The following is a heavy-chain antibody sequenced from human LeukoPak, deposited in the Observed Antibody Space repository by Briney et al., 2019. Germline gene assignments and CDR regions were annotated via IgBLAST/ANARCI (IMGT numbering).Heavy chain of an antibody. V-gene: IGHV3-72*01. Sequence: GVSLRLSCAASGFTLSDYYMDWVRQAPGKGLEWLGRTRNKANSYTTEYAASVKGRVTISRDASKSSLYLQMNSLKAEDTAMYYCSRALYYDRSTYCNDYWGQGTLVTVSS. CDR3: SRALYYDRSTYCNDY. CDR2: TRNKANSYTT. J-gene: IGHJ4*02. D-gene: IGHD3-22*01. CDR1: GFTLSDYY.